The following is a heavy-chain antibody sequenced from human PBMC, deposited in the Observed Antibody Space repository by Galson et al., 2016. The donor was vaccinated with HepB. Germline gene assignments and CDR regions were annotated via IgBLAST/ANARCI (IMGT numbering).Heavy chain of an antibody. J-gene: IGHJ4*02. Sequence: SLRLSCAASGFTFSSYGMHWVRQAPGKGLEWVAVISYDGSNKYYGDSVKGRFTISRDNSKNTLYLQMNSLRAEDTAVYYCAKDPRWLQQGFKYYFDYWGQGTLVTVSS. CDR2: ISYDGSNK. CDR1: GFTFSSYG. D-gene: IGHD5-24*01. V-gene: IGHV3-30*18. CDR3: AKDPRWLQQGFKYYFDY.